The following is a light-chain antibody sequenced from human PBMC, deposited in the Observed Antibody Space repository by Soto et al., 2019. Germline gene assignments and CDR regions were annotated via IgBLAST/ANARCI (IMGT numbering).Light chain of an antibody. J-gene: IGKJ5*01. CDR3: QQYHSTPIT. V-gene: IGKV4-1*01. CDR1: RSVLYKSNNKDY. Sequence: DIVMTQSPYSLAVSLGERATMNCKCSRSVLYKSNNKDYIAWYQQKPGQPPKLLIYWASTRQSGVPERFSGSGSGTDFTLTITSLQAGDVAVYYCQQYHSTPITFGQGTRLEIK. CDR2: WAS.